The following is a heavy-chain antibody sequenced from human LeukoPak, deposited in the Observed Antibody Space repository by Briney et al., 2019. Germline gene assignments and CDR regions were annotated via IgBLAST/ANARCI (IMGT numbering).Heavy chain of an antibody. CDR3: ARISTILGVVTNRDDY. Sequence: ETLSLTCTVSGGSVSSGSYYWSWIRQPPGKGLEWIGYIYYSGSTNYNPSLKSRVTISVDTSKNQFSLKLSSVTAAATAVYYCARISTILGVVTNRDDYWGQGTLVTVSS. J-gene: IGHJ4*02. CDR1: GGSVSSGSYY. CDR2: IYYSGST. D-gene: IGHD3-3*01. V-gene: IGHV4-61*01.